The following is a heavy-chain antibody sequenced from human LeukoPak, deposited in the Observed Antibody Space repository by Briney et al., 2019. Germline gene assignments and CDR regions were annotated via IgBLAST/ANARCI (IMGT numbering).Heavy chain of an antibody. J-gene: IGHJ4*02. D-gene: IGHD2-2*01. CDR2: IYYSGST. CDR1: GGSISSGGYY. V-gene: IGHV4-30-4*01. Sequence: SQTLSLTCTVSGGSISSGGYYWSWIRQPPGQGLEWIGYIYYSGSTYYNPSLKSRVTISVDTSKNQFSLKLSSVTAADTAVYYCASLTKVSIVVVPAASDYWGQGTLVTVSS. CDR3: ASLTKVSIVVVPAASDY.